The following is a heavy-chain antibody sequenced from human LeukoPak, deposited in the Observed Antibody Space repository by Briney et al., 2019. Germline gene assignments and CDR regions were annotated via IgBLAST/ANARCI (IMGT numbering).Heavy chain of an antibody. CDR2: IIPIFGTA. V-gene: IGHV1-69*13. CDR3: ARGPKYYDFWSGYYEELFDAFDI. CDR1: GYTFTSYG. Sequence: SVKVSCKASGYTFTSYGISWVRQAPGQGLEWMGGIIPIFGTANYAQKFQGRVTITADESTSTAYMELSSLRSEDTAVYYCARGPKYYDFWSGYYEELFDAFDIWGQGTMVTVSS. J-gene: IGHJ3*02. D-gene: IGHD3-3*01.